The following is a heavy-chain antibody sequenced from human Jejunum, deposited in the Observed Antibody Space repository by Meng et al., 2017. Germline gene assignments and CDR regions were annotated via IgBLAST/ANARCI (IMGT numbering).Heavy chain of an antibody. Sequence: GGSLRLSCAASGFTFSDYYMSWIRQAPGKGLEWVSYISSSGSTIYYADSVKGRFTISRDNAKNSLYLQMNSLRAEDTAVYYCARDRGYYDSSGYYYVGRFDPWGHGTLVTVSS. J-gene: IGHJ5*02. CDR3: ARDRGYYDSSGYYYVGRFDP. V-gene: IGHV3-11*04. CDR1: GFTFSDYY. D-gene: IGHD3-22*01. CDR2: ISSSGSTI.